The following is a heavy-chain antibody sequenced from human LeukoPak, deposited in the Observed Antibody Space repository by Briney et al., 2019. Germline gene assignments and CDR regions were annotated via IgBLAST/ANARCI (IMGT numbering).Heavy chain of an antibody. CDR1: GYTFTSYG. D-gene: IGHD6-19*01. J-gene: IGHJ4*02. CDR2: ISAYNGNT. CDR3: ATVAGVSFDY. Sequence: ASVKVSCKASGYTFTSYGISWVRQAPGQGLEWMGWISAYNGNTIYAQKFQGRVTMTEDTSTDTAYMELSSLRSEDTAVYYCATVAGVSFDYWGQGTLVTVSS. V-gene: IGHV1-18*01.